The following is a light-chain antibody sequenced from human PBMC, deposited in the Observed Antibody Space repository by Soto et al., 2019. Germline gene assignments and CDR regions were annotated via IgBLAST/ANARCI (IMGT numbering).Light chain of an antibody. J-gene: IGLJ1*01. Sequence: QSALTQPASASGSPGQSVTISCTGTSSDLGSYNFVSWYQQHPGKAPKLMMYEVSKRPSEVPDRFSGSKSGNTAALTVSGLQAEDEADYYCSSYAGCNNFGYVFGTGTKVTVL. CDR2: EVS. CDR3: SSYAGCNNFGYV. V-gene: IGLV2-8*01. CDR1: SSDLGSYNF.